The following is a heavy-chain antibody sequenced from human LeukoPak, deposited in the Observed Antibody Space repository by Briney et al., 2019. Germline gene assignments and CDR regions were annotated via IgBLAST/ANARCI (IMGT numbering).Heavy chain of an antibody. J-gene: IGHJ4*01. V-gene: IGHV4-39*01. CDR3: ASPSKWELSDLGC. D-gene: IGHD1-26*01. CDR1: GGSISSNTYY. Sequence: PSETLSLTCTVSGGSISSNTYYWAWIPQPPGKGLEWIGSIYHTGTTYYNPSLKSRVTISVDTSSNRFSLQLRSVTAADTATYYCASPSKWELSDLGCWGRGTLVTVSS. CDR2: IYHTGTT.